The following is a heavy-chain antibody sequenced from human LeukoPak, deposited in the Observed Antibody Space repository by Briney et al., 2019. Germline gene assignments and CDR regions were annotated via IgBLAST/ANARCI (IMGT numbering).Heavy chain of an antibody. V-gene: IGHV3-53*05. Sequence: GGSLRLSCAASGFTVSSNYMSWVRQAPGKGLEWVSVMYSGGSTFYADSVKGRFTISRDNSKNTVYLQMNSLRAEDTAVYYCAKDPTHFRVWDDYDNTRLNYWGQGTLVTVSS. CDR1: GFTVSSNY. D-gene: IGHD3-22*01. CDR3: AKDPTHFRVWDDYDNTRLNY. J-gene: IGHJ4*02. CDR2: MYSGGST.